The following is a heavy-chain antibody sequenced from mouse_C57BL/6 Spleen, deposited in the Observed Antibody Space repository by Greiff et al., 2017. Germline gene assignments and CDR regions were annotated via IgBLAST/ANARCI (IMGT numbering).Heavy chain of an antibody. J-gene: IGHJ2*01. CDR3: ARDGYDETFDY. V-gene: IGHV3-6*01. CDR2: ISYDGSN. CDR1: GYSITSGYY. Sequence: EVKLQDSGPGLVKPSQSLSLTCSVTGYSITSGYYWNWIRQFPGNKLEWMGYISYDGSNNYNPSLKNRISITRDTSKNQFFLKLNSVTTEDTATYYCARDGYDETFDYWGQGTTLTVSS. D-gene: IGHD2-2*01.